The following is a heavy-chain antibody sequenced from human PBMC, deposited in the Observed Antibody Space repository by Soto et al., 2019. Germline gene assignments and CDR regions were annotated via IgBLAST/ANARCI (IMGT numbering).Heavy chain of an antibody. Sequence: SETLSLTCTVSGGSISSYYWSWIRQPPGKGLEWIGYIYYSGSTNYNPSLKSRVTISVDTSKNQFSLKLSSVTAADTAVYYCARGQAYCGGDCYAPDFDYWGQGTLVTVSS. CDR2: IYYSGST. V-gene: IGHV4-59*01. D-gene: IGHD2-21*01. CDR3: ARGQAYCGGDCYAPDFDY. J-gene: IGHJ4*02. CDR1: GGSISSYY.